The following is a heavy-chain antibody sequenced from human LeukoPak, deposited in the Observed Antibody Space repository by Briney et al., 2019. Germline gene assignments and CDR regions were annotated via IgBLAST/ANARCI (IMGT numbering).Heavy chain of an antibody. J-gene: IGHJ5*02. Sequence: GGSLRLSCAASGFTVSSNYMSWVRQAPGKGLEWVSAISGSGGSTYYADSVKGRFTISRDNSKNTLYLQMNSLRAEDTAVYYCAKGWFGELLSGFDPWGQGTLVTVSS. V-gene: IGHV3-23*01. CDR1: GFTVSSNY. CDR3: AKGWFGELLSGFDP. CDR2: ISGSGGST. D-gene: IGHD3-10*01.